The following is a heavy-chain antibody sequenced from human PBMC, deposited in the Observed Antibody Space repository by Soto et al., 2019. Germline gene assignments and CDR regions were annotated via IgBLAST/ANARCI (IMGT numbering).Heavy chain of an antibody. Sequence: GESLKISCKGSGYSFTNNWISWVRQMPGKGLEWMGRIDPRDSYTNYSPSLQGHVTISVDKSDNTSYLQWNSLRASDSAMYFCARSYFLPNRCYNGHFVYSVRGTLVTVSA. V-gene: IGHV5-10-1*01. D-gene: IGHD2-8*01. CDR2: IDPRDSYT. CDR3: ARSYFLPNRCYNGHFVY. CDR1: GYSFTNNW. J-gene: IGHJ4*01.